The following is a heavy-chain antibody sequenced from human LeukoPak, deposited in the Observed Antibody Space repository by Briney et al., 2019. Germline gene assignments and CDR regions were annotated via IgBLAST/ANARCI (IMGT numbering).Heavy chain of an antibody. CDR1: GGSISRYY. J-gene: IGHJ5*02. V-gene: IGHV4-59*08. Sequence: SETLSLTCTVSGGSISRYYWNWIRQSPGKGLEWIGFIDNSGSTNYNPSLKSRVTISIDTSKNQFSLKLTSVTAADTAVYYCARRDESSGYCYWFAPWGRGTLVTVSS. CDR3: ARRDESSGYCYWFAP. D-gene: IGHD3-22*01. CDR2: IDNSGST.